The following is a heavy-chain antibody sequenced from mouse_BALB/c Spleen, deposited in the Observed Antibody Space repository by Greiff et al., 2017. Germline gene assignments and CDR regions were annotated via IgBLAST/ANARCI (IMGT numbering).Heavy chain of an antibody. J-gene: IGHJ4*01. CDR1: GFSLTSYG. V-gene: IGHV2-9*02. D-gene: IGHD1-1*01. CDR3: ARGVVALYYYAMDY. Sequence: QVQLQQSGPGLVAPSQSLSITCTVSGFSLTSYGVHWVRQPPGKGLEWLGVIWAGGSTNYNSALMSRLSISKDNSKSQVFLKMNSLQTDDTAMYYCARGVVALYYYAMDYWGQGTSVTVSS. CDR2: IWAGGST.